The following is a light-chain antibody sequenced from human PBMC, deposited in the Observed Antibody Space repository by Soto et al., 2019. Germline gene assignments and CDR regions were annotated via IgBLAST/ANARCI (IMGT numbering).Light chain of an antibody. J-gene: IGLJ1*01. CDR2: GSS. V-gene: IGLV1-40*01. Sequence: QSVLTQLPSVSGAPGQRVTISCTGSSSNIGAGYDVHWYQQLPGTAPKLLIYGSSNRPSGVPDRFSGSKSGTSASLAITGLQAEDEADYYCQSYDSSLSGYVFGTGTKVTVL. CDR3: QSYDSSLSGYV. CDR1: SSNIGAGYD.